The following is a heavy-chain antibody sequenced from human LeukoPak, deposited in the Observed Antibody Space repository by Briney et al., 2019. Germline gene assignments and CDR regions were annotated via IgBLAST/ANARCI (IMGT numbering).Heavy chain of an antibody. D-gene: IGHD2-2*01. CDR1: GFTFSSYA. CDR3: AKLSVVVPAAPC. V-gene: IGHV3-23*01. J-gene: IGHJ4*02. Sequence: GGSLRLSCAASGFTFSSYAMSWVRQAPGKGLEWVSTLSGSGDYTYFADSVKGRFTISRDNSKNTLYLQMNSLRAEDTAVYYCAKLSVVVPAAPCWGQGTLVTVSS. CDR2: LSGSGDYT.